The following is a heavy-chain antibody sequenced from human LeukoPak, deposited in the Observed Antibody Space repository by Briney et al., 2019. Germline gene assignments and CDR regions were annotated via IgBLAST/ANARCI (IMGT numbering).Heavy chain of an antibody. D-gene: IGHD6-19*01. Sequence: VGSLRLSCAASGFTFDDYGMSWVRQAPGKGLEWVANIKQDGSEKYYVDSVKGRFTISRDNAKNSLYLQMNSLRAEDTAVYYCARIKRIRYSSGWSLDYWGQGTLVTVSS. CDR1: GFTFDDYG. CDR2: IKQDGSEK. J-gene: IGHJ4*02. V-gene: IGHV3-7*01. CDR3: ARIKRIRYSSGWSLDY.